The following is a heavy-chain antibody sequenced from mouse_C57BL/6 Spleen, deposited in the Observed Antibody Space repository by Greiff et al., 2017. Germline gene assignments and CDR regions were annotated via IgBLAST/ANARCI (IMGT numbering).Heavy chain of an antibody. J-gene: IGHJ2*01. CDR3: ARLDY. Sequence: EVQLKESGGGLVKPGGSLKLSCAASGFTFSSYAMSWVRQTPEKRLEWVATISDGGSYTYYPDNVKGRVTISRDNAKNNLYLQMSHLKSEDTAMYYCARLDYWGQGTTLTVSS. V-gene: IGHV5-4*01. CDR2: ISDGGSYT. CDR1: GFTFSSYA.